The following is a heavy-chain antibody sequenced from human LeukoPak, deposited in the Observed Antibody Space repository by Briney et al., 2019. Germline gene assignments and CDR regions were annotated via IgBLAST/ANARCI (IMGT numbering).Heavy chain of an antibody. V-gene: IGHV1-18*01. J-gene: IGHJ4*02. CDR1: GGTFSSYA. D-gene: IGHD3-3*01. CDR3: ARTRRGVGALDY. Sequence: LWASVKVSCKASGGTFSSYAISWVRQAPGQGLEWMGWISAYNGNTNYAQKLQGRVTMTTDTSTSTAYMELRSLRSDDTAVYYCARTRRGVGALDYWGQGTLVTVSS. CDR2: ISAYNGNT.